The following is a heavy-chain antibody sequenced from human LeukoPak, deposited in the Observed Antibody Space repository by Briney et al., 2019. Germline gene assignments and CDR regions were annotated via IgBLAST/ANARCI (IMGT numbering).Heavy chain of an antibody. D-gene: IGHD2-21*02. CDR3: ARRVQMSSASATANTWLDP. Sequence: PSETLSLTCTVSGDSISSYYWNWLRQPPGKGLEWIGHIHFSGDANYNPSLKSRVTISLDSAKNQFSLRLISVTAADTAVYYCARRVQMSSASATANTWLDPWGRGTLVSVSP. J-gene: IGHJ5*02. V-gene: IGHV4-59*01. CDR2: IHFSGDA. CDR1: GDSISSYY.